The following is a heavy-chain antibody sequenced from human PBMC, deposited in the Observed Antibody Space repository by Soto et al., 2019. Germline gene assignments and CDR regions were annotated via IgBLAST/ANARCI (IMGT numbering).Heavy chain of an antibody. CDR2: IIPLFGTT. CDR3: ARGTVTGSEYHHYPYGTDV. Sequence: SVKVSCKASGGTFSSYAIDWVRQAPGQGLEWMGGIIPLFGTTNYAQKLQGRVKLTADESTRTAYMELSTLTSEDTAVYYCARGTVTGSEYHHYPYGTDVCGQGTTV. D-gene: IGHD1-1*01. V-gene: IGHV1-69*13. CDR1: GGTFSSYA. J-gene: IGHJ6*02.